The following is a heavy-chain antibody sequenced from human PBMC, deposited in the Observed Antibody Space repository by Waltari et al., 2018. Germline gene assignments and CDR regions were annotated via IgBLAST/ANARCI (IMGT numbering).Heavy chain of an antibody. Sequence: EVQLVESGGGLLQPGGSLRLSCEASGLTVSRNYMSWVRQAPGKGLEWLAGIYSGGNTFYADSVKGRFNISIDNSKNTLYLQMNSLRVDDTAVYYCARDDSYGQFMRFVFWGQGTVVTVSS. J-gene: IGHJ1*01. V-gene: IGHV3-53*01. CDR1: GLTVSRNY. CDR2: IYSGGNT. CDR3: ARDDSYGQFMRFVF. D-gene: IGHD5-18*01.